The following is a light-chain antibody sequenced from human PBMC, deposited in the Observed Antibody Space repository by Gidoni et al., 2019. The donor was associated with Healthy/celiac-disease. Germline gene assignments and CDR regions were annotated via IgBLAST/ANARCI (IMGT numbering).Light chain of an antibody. CDR1: QSLLHSNGYNY. V-gene: IGKV2-28*01. CDR3: LQALQTPLT. Sequence: DIVMTQSPLSLPVTPGEPASISCRSSQSLLHSNGYNYLDWYMQKPGQSPQLLIYLGSNRASGVPDRFSGSGSGPDFTLKISRVEAEDVGVSYCLQALQTPLTFGGGTKVEIK. CDR2: LGS. J-gene: IGKJ4*01.